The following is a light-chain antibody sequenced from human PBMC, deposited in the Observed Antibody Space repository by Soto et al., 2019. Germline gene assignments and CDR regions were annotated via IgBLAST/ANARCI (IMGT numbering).Light chain of an antibody. V-gene: IGKV3-20*01. J-gene: IGKJ2*01. CDR1: QSVSSSY. CDR3: QQYGSSPLYT. Sequence: EIVLTQSPGTLSLSPGERATLSCRASQSVSSSYLAWYQQKPGQAPRLLIYAASSRATGIPDRFSGSGSGTDFTLTISRPEPEDFAVYYCQQYGSSPLYTFGQGTKLEIK. CDR2: AAS.